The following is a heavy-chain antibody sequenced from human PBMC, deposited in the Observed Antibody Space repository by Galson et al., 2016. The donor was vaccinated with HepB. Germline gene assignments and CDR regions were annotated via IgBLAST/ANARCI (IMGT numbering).Heavy chain of an antibody. CDR3: ARDQKYSGTDFYYAMDV. CDR2: ISYTGTKK. J-gene: IGHJ6*04. V-gene: IGHV3-30-3*01. D-gene: IGHD5-12*01. Sequence: SLRLSCAASGFTFSQFAVHWVRQAPGRGLEWVAVISYTGTKKYYTDSVKGRFTVSRDDSKNTLYLQMNTLRPEDTAVYYCARDQKYSGTDFYYAMDVWSKGATVTVSS. CDR1: GFTFSQFA.